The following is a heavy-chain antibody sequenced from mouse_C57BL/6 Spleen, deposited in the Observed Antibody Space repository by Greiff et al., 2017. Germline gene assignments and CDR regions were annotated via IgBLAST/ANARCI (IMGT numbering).Heavy chain of an antibody. CDR2: INPNNGGT. D-gene: IGHD1-1*01. Sequence: VHVKQSGAELVKPGASVKISCKASGYTFTDYYMNWVKQSHGKSLEWIGDINPNNGGTSYNQKFKGKATLTVDKSSSTAYMELRSLTSEDSAVYYCARDYGSSYWFAYWGQGTLVTVSA. CDR3: ARDYGSSYWFAY. CDR1: GYTFTDYY. V-gene: IGHV1-26*01. J-gene: IGHJ3*01.